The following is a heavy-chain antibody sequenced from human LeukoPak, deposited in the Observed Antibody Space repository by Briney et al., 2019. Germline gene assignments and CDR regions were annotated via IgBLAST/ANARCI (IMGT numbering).Heavy chain of an antibody. Sequence: PGESLKISCKVSGYSFTSYWISWVRQMPGKGLEWMGRIDPSDSYTNYSPSFQGQVTISADKSISTAYLQWSSLKASDTAMYYCARLPVGYYYDSSGYSFDYWGQGTLVTVSS. CDR1: GYSFTSYW. J-gene: IGHJ4*02. CDR2: IDPSDSYT. V-gene: IGHV5-10-1*04. CDR3: ARLPVGYYYDSSGYSFDY. D-gene: IGHD3-22*01.